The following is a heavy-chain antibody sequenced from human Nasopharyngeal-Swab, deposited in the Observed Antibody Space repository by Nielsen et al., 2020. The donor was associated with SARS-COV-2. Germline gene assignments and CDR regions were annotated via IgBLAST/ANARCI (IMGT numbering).Heavy chain of an antibody. CDR3: ARGFAWNDYVWGSYRFHHGLDV. V-gene: IGHV4-34*01. J-gene: IGHJ6*02. CDR1: GGSFSGYY. CDR2: INHSGST. Sequence: SETLSLTCAVYGGSFSGYYWGWIRQPPGKGLKWIGEINHSGSTNYNPSLKSRLTISVDTSKNQFSLKLSSVTAADTAVYYCARGFAWNDYVWGSYRFHHGLDVWGQGTTVTVSS. D-gene: IGHD3-16*02.